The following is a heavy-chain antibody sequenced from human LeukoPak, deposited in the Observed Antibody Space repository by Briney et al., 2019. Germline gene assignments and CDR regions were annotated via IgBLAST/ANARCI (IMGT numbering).Heavy chain of an antibody. D-gene: IGHD2-8*01. CDR2: INPRGDAT. J-gene: IGHJ5*02. V-gene: IGHV1-46*01. CDR3: ARKWSSRDWFDP. CDR1: GYIFTTYS. Sequence: ASVKVSCKPSGYIFTTYSIHWVRQAPGQGLEWIGMINPRGDATIYAQKFQGRVTMTSDTSTTTIYMELSSLKSEDTGLYYCARKWSSRDWFDPWGQGTLVTVSS.